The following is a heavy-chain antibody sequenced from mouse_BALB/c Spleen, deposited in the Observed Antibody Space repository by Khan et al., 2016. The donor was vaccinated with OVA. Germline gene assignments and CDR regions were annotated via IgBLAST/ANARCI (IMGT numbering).Heavy chain of an antibody. D-gene: IGHD1-1*01. V-gene: IGHV1S127*01. CDR3: ARGGYGSPCAF. Sequence: QVQLQQSGPELVRPGASVKMSCKASGYTFTSFWMHWVKQRPGKGLEWIGMIDPPNSETRFNQKFKDKATLNVDKSSNTAYMQLSILTSEDSAVYYGARGGYGSPCAFWGQGTLVTVSA. J-gene: IGHJ3*01. CDR2: IDPPNSET. CDR1: GYTFTSFW.